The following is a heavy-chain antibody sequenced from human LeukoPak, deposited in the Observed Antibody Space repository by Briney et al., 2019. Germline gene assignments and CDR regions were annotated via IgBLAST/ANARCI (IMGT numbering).Heavy chain of an antibody. Sequence: GGSLRLSCAASGFTFSGSAMHWVRQASGKGLEWVGRIRSKANSYATAYAASVKGRFTISRDNSKNTLYLQMNSLRAEDTAVYYCASDVEMATVEYFQHWGQGTLVTVSS. J-gene: IGHJ1*01. CDR3: ASDVEMATVEYFQH. CDR2: IRSKANSYAT. V-gene: IGHV3-73*01. D-gene: IGHD5-24*01. CDR1: GFTFSGSA.